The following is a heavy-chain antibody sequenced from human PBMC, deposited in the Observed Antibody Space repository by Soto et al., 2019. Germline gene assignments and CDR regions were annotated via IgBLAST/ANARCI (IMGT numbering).Heavy chain of an antibody. V-gene: IGHV4-39*01. D-gene: IGHD6-19*01. CDR2: IYYSGSI. J-gene: IGHJ5*02. CDR3: ARQSSGWYNWFDP. Sequence: SETLSLTCSVSGGSISSSSYYWGWIRQPPGKGLEWIGRIYYSGSIYYNPSLKSRVTISVDTSKNQFSLKLSSVTAAETAVYYCARQSSGWYNWFDPWGQGTLVTVSS. CDR1: GGSISSSSYY.